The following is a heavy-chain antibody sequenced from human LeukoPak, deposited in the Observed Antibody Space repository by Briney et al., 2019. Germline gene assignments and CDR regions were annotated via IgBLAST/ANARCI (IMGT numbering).Heavy chain of an antibody. Sequence: ASVKVSCKVSGYTFTDYYMHWVRQAPGQGLEWMGIINPSGGSTSYAQKFQGRVTMTRDTSTSTVYMELSSLRSEDTAVYYCARVSHDAFDIWGQGTMVTVSS. CDR3: ARVSHDAFDI. V-gene: IGHV1-46*03. CDR1: GYTFTDYY. J-gene: IGHJ3*02. CDR2: INPSGGST.